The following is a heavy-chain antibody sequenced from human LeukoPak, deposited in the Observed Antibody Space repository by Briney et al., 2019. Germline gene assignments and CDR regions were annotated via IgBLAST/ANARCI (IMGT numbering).Heavy chain of an antibody. V-gene: IGHV3-23*01. D-gene: IGHD2-2*01. Sequence: SGGSLRLSCAASGFTFSSYAMSWVRQAPGNGLKWVSAISGSGGSTYYADSVKGRFTISRDNAKNSLYLQMNSLRAEDTAVYYCARAYLLDIVVVPAAISFDPWGQGTLVTVSS. CDR2: ISGSGGST. CDR1: GFTFSSYA. J-gene: IGHJ5*02. CDR3: ARAYLLDIVVVPAAISFDP.